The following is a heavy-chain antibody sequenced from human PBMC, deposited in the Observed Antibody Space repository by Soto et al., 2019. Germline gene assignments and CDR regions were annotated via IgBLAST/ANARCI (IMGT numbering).Heavy chain of an antibody. CDR2: ISAHNGNT. J-gene: IGHJ4*02. V-gene: IGHV1-18*01. D-gene: IGHD1-1*01. Sequence: QVHLVQSGAEVKKPGASVKVSCKASGYTFTSYGITWVRQAPGQGLEWMGWISAHNGNTDYAQKLQGRVIVTRDTSTSTAYMELRSLVSDDTAVYYCARGRYGDHWGQGALFTVSS. CDR1: GYTFTSYG. CDR3: ARGRYGDH.